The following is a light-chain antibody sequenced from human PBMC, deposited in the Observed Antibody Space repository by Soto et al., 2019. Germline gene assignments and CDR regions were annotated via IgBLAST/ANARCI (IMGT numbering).Light chain of an antibody. CDR1: SRDVGGYKY. J-gene: IGLJ1*01. CDR2: EVS. V-gene: IGLV2-14*01. Sequence: QSALTQPASVSGSPGQSITISCTGTSRDVGGYKYVSWYQLHPGKAPKLMIYEVSNRPSGISNRFSASQSGNTASLTISGLQAEDEADYYCFSYTSSTAYVFGTGTKV. CDR3: FSYTSSTAYV.